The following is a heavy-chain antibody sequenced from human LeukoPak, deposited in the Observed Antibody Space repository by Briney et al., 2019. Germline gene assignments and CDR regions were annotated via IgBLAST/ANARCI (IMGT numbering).Heavy chain of an antibody. CDR3: ASRYGSGSYGFDF. V-gene: IGHV4-59*01. J-gene: IGHJ4*02. D-gene: IGHD3-10*01. CDR1: GASISNYY. CDR2: YYYGGST. Sequence: SEALSLTCTVSGASISNYYWTWIRQPPGKGLEWIGYYYYGGSTEYNPSLKSRVTISVDTFKNQFSLKLSSVTAADTAVYYCASRYGSGSYGFDFWGQGTLVAVSS.